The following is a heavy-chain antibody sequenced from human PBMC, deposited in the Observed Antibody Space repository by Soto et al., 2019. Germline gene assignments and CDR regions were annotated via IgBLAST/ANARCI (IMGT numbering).Heavy chain of an antibody. D-gene: IGHD3-10*01. J-gene: IGHJ6*03. Sequence: ASVKVSCKASGYTFTSYYMHWVRQAPGQGLEWMGIINPSGGSTSYAQKFQGRVTMTRDTSTSTVYMELSSLRSEDTAVYYCARGHNLPYGSGQFYYYYYMDVWGKGTTVTVSS. CDR1: GYTFTSYY. CDR2: INPSGGST. CDR3: ARGHNLPYGSGQFYYYYYMDV. V-gene: IGHV1-46*03.